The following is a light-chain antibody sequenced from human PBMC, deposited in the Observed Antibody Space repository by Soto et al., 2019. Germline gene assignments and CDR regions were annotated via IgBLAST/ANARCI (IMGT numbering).Light chain of an antibody. CDR1: QSISSW. CDR3: QQYNSYPWT. CDR2: KAS. J-gene: IGKJ1*01. Sequence: DIQMTQSPSTLSASVGDRVTITCRASQSISSWLAWYQQKPGKAPKLQIYKASSLESGVPSRFSGSGSGTEFTLTISSLQPDDFATYYCQQYNSYPWTFGQGTEVEIK. V-gene: IGKV1-5*03.